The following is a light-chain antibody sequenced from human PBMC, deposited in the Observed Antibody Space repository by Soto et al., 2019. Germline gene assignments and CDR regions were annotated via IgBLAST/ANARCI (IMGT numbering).Light chain of an antibody. V-gene: IGLV2-23*01. J-gene: IGLJ1*01. Sequence: QSALTQPASVSGSPGQSITISCTGTSSDVGGYNLVSWYQQHPGKAPKVLIYEGSKRPSGLSNRFSGSKSGNTASLTISGLQAEDEADYYCCSYAGSSTYVFGTGTKLTVL. CDR2: EGS. CDR1: SSDVGGYNL. CDR3: CSYAGSSTYV.